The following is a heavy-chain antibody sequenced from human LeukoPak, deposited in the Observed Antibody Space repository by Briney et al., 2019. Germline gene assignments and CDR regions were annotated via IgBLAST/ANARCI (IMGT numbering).Heavy chain of an antibody. V-gene: IGHV3-7*01. CDR1: GFTFSTYW. Sequence: GGSLRLSCAASGFTFSTYWMTWVRQAPGKGLEWVGNIKQDGSDKYYVDSVKGRFTISRDNAKNSLYLQMNRLRAEDTAVYYCARFRYSSSAFDYWGQGTLVTVSS. CDR2: IKQDGSDK. CDR3: ARFRYSSSAFDY. J-gene: IGHJ4*02. D-gene: IGHD6-6*01.